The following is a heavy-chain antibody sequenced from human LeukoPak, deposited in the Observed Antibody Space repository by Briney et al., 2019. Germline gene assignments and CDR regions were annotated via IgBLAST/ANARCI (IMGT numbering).Heavy chain of an antibody. CDR2: IYYSGST. J-gene: IGHJ5*02. CDR1: GGSFSSYY. Sequence: TSETLSLTCTVSGGSFSSYYWSWIRQPPGKGLEWIGYIYYSGSTDYNPSLKSRVTISVETSKNQFSLNLSSVTAADTAVYYCAREGYPYNWFDPWGQGTLVTVSS. D-gene: IGHD5-18*01. CDR3: AREGYPYNWFDP. V-gene: IGHV4-59*01.